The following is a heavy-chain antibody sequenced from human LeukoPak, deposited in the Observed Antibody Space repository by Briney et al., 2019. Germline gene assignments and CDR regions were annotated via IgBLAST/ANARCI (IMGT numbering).Heavy chain of an antibody. D-gene: IGHD3-16*01. CDR2: INPSGGDT. CDR3: ARQRAGGIFDY. CDR1: GYTFSTHY. Sequence: ASVKVSCKASGYTFSTHYMHWVRQAPGQGLEWMGVINPSGGDTSYAQKFRGRVTMTRDTSTSTVYMELSSLRSEDTAVYYCARQRAGGIFDYWGQGTLVTVSS. V-gene: IGHV1-46*01. J-gene: IGHJ4*02.